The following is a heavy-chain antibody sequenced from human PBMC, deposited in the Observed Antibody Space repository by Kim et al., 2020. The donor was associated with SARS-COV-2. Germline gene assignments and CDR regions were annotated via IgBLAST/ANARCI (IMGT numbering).Heavy chain of an antibody. V-gene: IGHV3-9*01. D-gene: IGHD3-16*02. J-gene: IGHJ4*02. Sequence: KGRFTISRDNAKNSLYLQMNRLRAEDTALYYCAKVNAITFGGVIAQYFDYWGQGTLVTVSS. CDR3: AKVNAITFGGVIAQYFDY.